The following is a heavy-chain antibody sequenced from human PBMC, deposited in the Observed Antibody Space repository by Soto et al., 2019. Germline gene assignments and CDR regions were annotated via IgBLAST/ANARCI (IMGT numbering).Heavy chain of an antibody. CDR3: ARGLFRNWFDP. CDR2: IYYSGST. CDR1: GGSISSGGYY. D-gene: IGHD2-21*01. V-gene: IGHV4-31*03. Sequence: ASETLSLTCTVSGGSISSGGYYWSWIRQHPGKGLEWIGYIYYSGSTYYNPSLKSRVTISVDTSKNQFSLKLSSVTAADTAVYYCARGLFRNWFDPWGQGTLVTVSS. J-gene: IGHJ5*02.